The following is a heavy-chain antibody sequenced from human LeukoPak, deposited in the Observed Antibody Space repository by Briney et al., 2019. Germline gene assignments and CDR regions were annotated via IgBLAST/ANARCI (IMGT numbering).Heavy chain of an antibody. CDR3: ARVSATFLGNSGYDYSGGDY. CDR2: ISYDGSNK. J-gene: IGHJ4*02. CDR1: GFTFSSYA. D-gene: IGHD5-12*01. Sequence: GRSLRLSCAASGFTFSSYAIHWVRQAPGKGLEWVAVISYDGSNKYYADPVKGRLTISRDNSKNTLYLQMNSLRAEDTAVYYCARVSATFLGNSGYDYSGGDYWGQGTLVIVSS. V-gene: IGHV3-30*04.